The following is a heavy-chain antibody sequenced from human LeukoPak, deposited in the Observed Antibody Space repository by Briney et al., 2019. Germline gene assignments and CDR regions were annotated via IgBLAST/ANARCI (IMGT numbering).Heavy chain of an antibody. D-gene: IGHD3-3*01. J-gene: IGHJ4*02. CDR3: ALAGSGYADY. CDR2: IYYSGST. Sequence: SETLSLTCAVYGGSFSGYYWSWIRQHPGKGLEWIGYIYYSGSTYYNPSLKSRVTISVDTSKNQFSLKLSSVTAADTAVYYCALAGSGYADYWGQGTLVTVSS. V-gene: IGHV4-31*11. CDR1: GGSFSGYY.